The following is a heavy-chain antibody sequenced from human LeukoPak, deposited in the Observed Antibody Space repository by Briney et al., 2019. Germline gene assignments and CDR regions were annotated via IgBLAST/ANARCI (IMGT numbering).Heavy chain of an antibody. D-gene: IGHD1-26*01. CDR2: IYYSGST. V-gene: IGHV4-39*01. CDR1: GDSIISSYY. J-gene: IGHJ4*02. CDR3: AGRYSGSYHVDY. Sequence: PSETLSLTCTVSGDSIISSYYWGWIGQPPGKGLAWIGSIYYSGSTYYNPSLKSRVTISVDTSKNQFSLKLSSVTAADTAVYYCAGRYSGSYHVDYWGQGTLVTVSS.